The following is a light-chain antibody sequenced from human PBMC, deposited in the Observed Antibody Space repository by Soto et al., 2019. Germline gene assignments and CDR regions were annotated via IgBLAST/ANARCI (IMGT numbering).Light chain of an antibody. CDR1: SSDVGGYNY. V-gene: IGLV2-14*03. Sequence: QSVLTQPASVSGSPGQSITISCTGTSSDVGGYNYVSWYQHHPGKAPKLLIYNVSFRPSGISNRFFGSKSANTASLTISGLQAEDEADYFCSSYTSRSFYVFGTGTKVTV. CDR2: NVS. J-gene: IGLJ1*01. CDR3: SSYTSRSFYV.